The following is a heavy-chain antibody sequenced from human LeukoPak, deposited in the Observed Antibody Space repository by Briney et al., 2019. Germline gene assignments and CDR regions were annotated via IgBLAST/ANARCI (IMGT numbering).Heavy chain of an antibody. J-gene: IGHJ4*02. D-gene: IGHD2-21*02. CDR2: ISYDGSNK. CDR3: ARGGGAVVTLAY. V-gene: IGHV3-30-3*01. Sequence: GRSLRLSCAASGFTFSYYTMHWVRQAPGKGMEWVAVISYDGSNKYYADSVKGRFTISRDNSKNTLYLQMNSLRAEDTAVYYCARGGGAVVTLAYWGQGTPVTVS. CDR1: GFTFSYYT.